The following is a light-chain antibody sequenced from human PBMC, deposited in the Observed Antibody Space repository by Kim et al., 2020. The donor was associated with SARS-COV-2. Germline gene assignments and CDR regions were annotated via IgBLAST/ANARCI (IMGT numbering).Light chain of an antibody. Sequence: QSALTQPASVSGSPGQSITISCTGTSSDVGGYNYVSWYQQHPGKDPKLMIYDVSKRPSGVSNRFSGSKSGNTASLTISGLQAEDEADYYCSSYTSSSTSWVFGGGTQLTVL. CDR1: SSDVGGYNY. V-gene: IGLV2-14*01. CDR3: SSYTSSSTSWV. CDR2: DVS. J-gene: IGLJ3*02.